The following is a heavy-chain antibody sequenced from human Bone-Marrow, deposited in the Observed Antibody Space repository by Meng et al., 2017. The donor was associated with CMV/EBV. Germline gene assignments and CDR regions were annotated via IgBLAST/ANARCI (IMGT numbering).Heavy chain of an antibody. D-gene: IGHD3-3*01. CDR3: EILRDNWFDP. V-gene: IGHV5-10-1*01. CDR1: GYVVSYNC. J-gene: IGHJ5*02. Sequence: SLTCGGYVVSYNCINWVRQIPRTGQEWVGRINTSHTYTNYCPPFHRHVAASADQSTSTAFPQWSTLEAAETAIVYCEILRDNWFDPWGQGTLVTVSS. CDR2: INTSHTYT.